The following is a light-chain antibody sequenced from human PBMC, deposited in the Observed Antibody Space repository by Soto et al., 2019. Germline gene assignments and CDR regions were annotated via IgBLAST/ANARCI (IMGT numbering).Light chain of an antibody. Sequence: QYALTQPPSASGSPGQSVTISCTGTSSDVGGYNYVSWYQQHPGKAPKVMIYEVSKRPSGVPDRFSGSKSGNTASLTVSGLQAEDEADYYCSSYAGSNNLVFGGGTKVTVL. V-gene: IGLV2-8*01. J-gene: IGLJ2*01. CDR2: EVS. CDR1: SSDVGGYNY. CDR3: SSYAGSNNLV.